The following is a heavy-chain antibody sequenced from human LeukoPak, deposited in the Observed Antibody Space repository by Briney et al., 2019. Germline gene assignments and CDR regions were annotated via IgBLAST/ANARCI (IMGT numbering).Heavy chain of an antibody. V-gene: IGHV3-53*01. D-gene: IGHD5-18*01. CDR1: GFTVSSNY. Sequence: GGSLRLSCAAPGFTVSSNYMSWVRQAPGKGLEWVSVIYSGGSTYYADSVKGRFTISRDNSKNTLYLQMNSLRAEDTAVYYCARGGDTAMATEAFDIWGQGTMVTVSS. J-gene: IGHJ3*02. CDR2: IYSGGST. CDR3: ARGGDTAMATEAFDI.